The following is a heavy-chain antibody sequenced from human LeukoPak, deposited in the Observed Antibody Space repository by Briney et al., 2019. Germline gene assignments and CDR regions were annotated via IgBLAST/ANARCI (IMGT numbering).Heavy chain of an antibody. V-gene: IGHV3-53*01. D-gene: IGHD5-18*01. Sequence: GGSLRLSCAASGFTVNSNYMSWVRQAPGKGLKWVSVIYSGGSTYYADSVKGRFTNSRDNSKNTLYLHMNSLRAEDTAVYYCGRGGAYTYGYLRGDAFDIWGQGTMVTVSS. J-gene: IGHJ3*02. CDR2: IYSGGST. CDR1: GFTVNSNY. CDR3: GRGGAYTYGYLRGDAFDI.